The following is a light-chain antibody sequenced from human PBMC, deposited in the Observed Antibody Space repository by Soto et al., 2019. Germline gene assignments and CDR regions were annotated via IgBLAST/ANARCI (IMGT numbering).Light chain of an antibody. CDR1: QSVSSSY. CDR3: QQYGSSLIT. CDR2: GAS. V-gene: IGKV3-20*01. Sequence: EIVLTQSPGTLSLSPGERATLSCRASQSVSSSYLAWYQQKPGQAPRLLIYGASSRATGIPDRFSGSGSGTYFTFTFSRLEPEDFAVYYCQQYGSSLITFGQGTRREIK. J-gene: IGKJ5*01.